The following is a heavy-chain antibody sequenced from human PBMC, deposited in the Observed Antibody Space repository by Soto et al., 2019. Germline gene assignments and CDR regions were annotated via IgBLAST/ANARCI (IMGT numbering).Heavy chain of an antibody. CDR2: ISAYNGNT. J-gene: IGHJ4*02. CDR1: GYTFTSYG. CDR3: ARLEVGGSGSYFRGDY. Sequence: QVQLVQSGAEVKKPGASVKVSCKASGYTFTSYGISWVRQAPGQGLEWMGWISAYNGNTNYAQKPQGRVTMTTDTSTSTAYMDLRSLRSDDTAVYYCARLEVGGSGSYFRGDYWGQGTLVTVSS. V-gene: IGHV1-18*01. D-gene: IGHD3-10*01.